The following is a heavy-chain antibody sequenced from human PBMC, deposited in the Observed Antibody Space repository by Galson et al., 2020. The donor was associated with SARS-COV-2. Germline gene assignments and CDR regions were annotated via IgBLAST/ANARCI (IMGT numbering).Heavy chain of an antibody. CDR1: GGSISSSRYY. Sequence: LSLTCTVSGGSISSSRYYWGWIRQPPGKGLEWIGSTLYSGTTYYNPSLKSRVTVSVDTSKNQFSLKLSSVTAADTSIYYCARLFNTGTYGGGQLDPWGQVALVTVSS. CDR2: TLYSGTT. D-gene: IGHD1-7*01. CDR3: ARLFNTGTYGGGQLDP. J-gene: IGHJ5*02. V-gene: IGHV4-39*01.